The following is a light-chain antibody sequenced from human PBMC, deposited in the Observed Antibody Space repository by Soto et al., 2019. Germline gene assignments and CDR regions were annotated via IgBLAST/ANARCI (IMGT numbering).Light chain of an antibody. V-gene: IGKV3-11*01. CDR2: DAS. Sequence: EIVLRQSPDTLSLSPGERATLSCRASQSVRSSLAWYQQKPGQAPRLLIYDASNRATGIPARFSGSGSGTDFTLTISSLEPEDFAVYYCQQRSNWPPEVTFGPGTKVDIK. J-gene: IGKJ3*01. CDR3: QQRSNWPPEVT. CDR1: QSVRSS.